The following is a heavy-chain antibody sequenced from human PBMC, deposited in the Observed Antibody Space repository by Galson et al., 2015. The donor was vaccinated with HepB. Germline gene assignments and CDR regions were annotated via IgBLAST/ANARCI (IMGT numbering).Heavy chain of an antibody. CDR3: ARDDYYDSSPPDY. CDR2: INSDGSST. V-gene: IGHV3-74*01. Sequence: SMRLSCAASGFTFSSYWMHWVRQAPGKGLVWVSRINSDGSSTSYADSVKGRFTISRDNAKNTLYLQMNSLRAEDTAVYYCARDDYYDSSPPDYWGQGTLVTVSS. D-gene: IGHD3-22*01. CDR1: GFTFSSYW. J-gene: IGHJ4*02.